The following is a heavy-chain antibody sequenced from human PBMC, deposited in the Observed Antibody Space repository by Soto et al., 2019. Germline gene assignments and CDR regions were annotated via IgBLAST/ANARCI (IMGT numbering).Heavy chain of an antibody. J-gene: IGHJ4*02. Sequence: QVQLVQSGAEVKKPGASVKVSCKASGFDFTDHYIHWVRQAPGQGLEWMGIISPDGGSTRYSQKFQARNTMSRDPSTSTVYMELSSLRSEDTAIYYCARAPRGGVIIVITWAQIDYWGQGTLVTVSS. D-gene: IGHD3-10*01. V-gene: IGHV1-46*01. CDR1: GFDFTDHY. CDR2: ISPDGGST. CDR3: ARAPRGGVIIVITWAQIDY.